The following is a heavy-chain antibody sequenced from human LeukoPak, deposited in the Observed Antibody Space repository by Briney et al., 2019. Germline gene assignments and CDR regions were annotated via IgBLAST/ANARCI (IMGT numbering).Heavy chain of an antibody. J-gene: IGHJ5*02. D-gene: IGHD3-10*01. Sequence: ASVKVSCKASAYTFTSYDINWVRQATGQGLEWMGWMNPNSGNTGYAQKFQGRVTMTRNTSISTAYMELSSLRPEDTAVYYCARGRMVRGVTWWFDPWGQGTLVTVSS. V-gene: IGHV1-8*01. CDR1: AYTFTSYD. CDR2: MNPNSGNT. CDR3: ARGRMVRGVTWWFDP.